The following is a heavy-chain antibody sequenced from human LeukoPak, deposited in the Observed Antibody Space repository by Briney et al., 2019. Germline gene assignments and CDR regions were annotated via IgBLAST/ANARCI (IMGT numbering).Heavy chain of an antibody. Sequence: QAGGSLRLSCAASGFTFSNYVMTWVRQAPGMGLEWVSAINGGGGATFYADSVKGRFTISRDNSKNTLYLQMDSLRVEDTAVYYCARGDIVVVLDAPNWLDPWGQGTLVTVSS. CDR2: INGGGGAT. CDR1: GFTFSNYV. CDR3: ARGDIVVVLDAPNWLDP. V-gene: IGHV3-23*01. D-gene: IGHD2-2*01. J-gene: IGHJ5*02.